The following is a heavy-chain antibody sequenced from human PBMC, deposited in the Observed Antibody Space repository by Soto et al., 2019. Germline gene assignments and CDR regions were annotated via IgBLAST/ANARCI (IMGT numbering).Heavy chain of an antibody. CDR2: ISSSSTI. CDR3: ARDMGSRFYYYGMDV. V-gene: IGHV3-48*02. D-gene: IGHD2-15*01. J-gene: IGHJ6*02. CDR1: GFTFSSYS. Sequence: VQLVESGGGLVQPGGSLRLSCAASGFTFSSYSMNWVRQAPGKGLEWVSYISSSSTIYYADSVKSQFTISRDNAKNSXXXXXXSLRDEDTAVYYCARDMGSRFYYYGMDVWGQGTTVTVSS.